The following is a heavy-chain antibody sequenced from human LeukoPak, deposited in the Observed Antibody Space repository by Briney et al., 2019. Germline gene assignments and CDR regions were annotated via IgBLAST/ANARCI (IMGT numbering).Heavy chain of an antibody. CDR2: ISYDGSNK. CDR3: AFFNYYGSGTYHTRPDY. CDR1: GFTFSSYA. D-gene: IGHD3-10*01. Sequence: GGSLRLSCAASGFTFSSYAMSWVRQAPGKGLEWVAVISYDGSNKYYADSVKGRFTISRDNSKNTLYLQMNSLRAEDTAVYYCAFFNYYGSGTYHTRPDYWGQGTLVTVSS. J-gene: IGHJ4*02. V-gene: IGHV3-30-3*01.